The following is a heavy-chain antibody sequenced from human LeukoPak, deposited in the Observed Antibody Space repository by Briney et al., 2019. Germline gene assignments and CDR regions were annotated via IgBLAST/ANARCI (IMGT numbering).Heavy chain of an antibody. CDR1: GYTFTGYY. V-gene: IGHV1-2*02. CDR3: APSLYYYDSSGYYTLDY. D-gene: IGHD3-22*01. Sequence: ASVRVSCKASGYTFTGYYMHWVRQAPGQGLEWMGWINPNSGGTNYAQTFQGRVTMTRDTSISTAYMELSRLRSDDTVVYYCAPSLYYYDSSGYYTLDYWGQGTLVTVSS. CDR2: INPNSGGT. J-gene: IGHJ4*02.